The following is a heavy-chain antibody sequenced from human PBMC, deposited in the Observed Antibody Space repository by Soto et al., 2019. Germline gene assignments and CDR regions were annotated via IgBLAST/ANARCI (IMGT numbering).Heavy chain of an antibody. Sequence: ASVKVSCKVSGYTLTELSMHWVRQAPGKGLEWMGGFDPEDGETIYAQKFQGRVTMTEDTSTDTAYMELSSLRSEDTAVYYCALGWMGGNRWVLDYCGQGTLVTVSS. J-gene: IGHJ4*02. CDR1: GYTLTELS. CDR3: ALGWMGGNRWVLDY. D-gene: IGHD5-12*01. V-gene: IGHV1-24*01. CDR2: FDPEDGET.